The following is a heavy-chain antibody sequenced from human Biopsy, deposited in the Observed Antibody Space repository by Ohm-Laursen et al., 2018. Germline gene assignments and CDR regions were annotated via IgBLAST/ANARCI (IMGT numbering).Heavy chain of an antibody. D-gene: IGHD3-16*02. V-gene: IGHV1-18*01. CDR2: IRPLNGDT. Sequence: GASVKVSCKTSGYNFISYSINWVRKAPGQGLEWMGWIRPLNGDTKYGQKFQDRVTMTTDTSTSTVYMELTSLRSDDTAVYYCARGEVTFGELIVSLDSWGQGTLVTVSS. CDR3: ARGEVTFGELIVSLDS. J-gene: IGHJ4*02. CDR1: GYNFISYS.